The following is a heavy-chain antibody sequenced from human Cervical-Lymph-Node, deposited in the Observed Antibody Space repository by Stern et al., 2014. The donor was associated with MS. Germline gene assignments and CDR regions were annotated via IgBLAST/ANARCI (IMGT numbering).Heavy chain of an antibody. V-gene: IGHV3-21*04. J-gene: IGHJ4*02. D-gene: IGHD4-11*01. Sequence: EVQLVESGGGLVKPGGSLRLSCAASGFTFREYSMNWVRQAPGKGLEWVSSISGDSDIHYAASVKGRFTISRDNVKNSLYLQMNSLRAEDTAFYYCAREDYTQDFDYWGRGTLVTVSS. CDR3: AREDYTQDFDY. CDR2: ISGDSDI. CDR1: GFTFREYS.